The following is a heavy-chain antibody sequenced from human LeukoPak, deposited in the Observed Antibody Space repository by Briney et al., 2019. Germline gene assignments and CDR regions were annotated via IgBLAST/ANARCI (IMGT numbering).Heavy chain of an antibody. D-gene: IGHD3-10*01. CDR2: INPNNGDT. CDR1: GYTFSGNF. V-gene: IGHV1-2*02. Sequence: ASVKVSCKASGYTFSGNFMHWVRQAPGQGLEWMGWINPNNGDTNYAQKFQGRVTMTRDTSISTAYMELSSLRSDDTAVYYCARLLAITMVRGVIMGYYYMDVWGKGTTVTVSS. CDR3: ARLLAITMVRGVIMGYYYMDV. J-gene: IGHJ6*03.